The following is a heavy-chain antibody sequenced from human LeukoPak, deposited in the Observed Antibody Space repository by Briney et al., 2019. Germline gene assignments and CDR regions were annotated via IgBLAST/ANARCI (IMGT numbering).Heavy chain of an antibody. J-gene: IGHJ4*02. D-gene: IGHD4-23*01. CDR3: ARVSNDYGGIDY. Sequence: ASVKVSCKASGYTFTAYYMHWVRQAPGQGLEWMGRINPNSGGTDYAQKFQGRVTMTRDTSITTAYMELSSLISDDTAVYYCARVSNDYGGIDYWGQGTLVTVSS. V-gene: IGHV1-2*06. CDR1: GYTFTAYY. CDR2: INPNSGGT.